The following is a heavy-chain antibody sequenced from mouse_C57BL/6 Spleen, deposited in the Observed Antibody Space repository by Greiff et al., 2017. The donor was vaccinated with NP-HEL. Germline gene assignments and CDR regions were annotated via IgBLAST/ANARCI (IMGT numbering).Heavy chain of an antibody. CDR1: GFSLTSYG. Sequence: VQLQQSGPGLVQPSQSLSITCTVSGFSLTSYGVHWVRQSPGKGLEWLGVIWRGGSTDYNAAFMSRLSITKDNSKSQVYFKMNSLQADDTAIYYCAKNADYDYAMDYWGQGTSVTVSS. CDR3: AKNADYDYAMDY. V-gene: IGHV2-5*01. CDR2: IWRGGST. D-gene: IGHD2-4*01. J-gene: IGHJ4*01.